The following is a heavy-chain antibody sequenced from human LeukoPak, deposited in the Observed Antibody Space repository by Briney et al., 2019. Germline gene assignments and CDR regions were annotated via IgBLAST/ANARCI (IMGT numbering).Heavy chain of an antibody. CDR1: GYTFTTYS. Sequence: RASVKVSCKASGYTFTTYSLARVRQAPGQSLEWMGWISVNNGGTNYAQSFQDRVTLTRDTSTNTAYLELRSLRSDDTAIIYCATATQPRGYFLHWGQGTLVTVSS. J-gene: IGHJ1*01. CDR3: ATATQPRGYFLH. V-gene: IGHV1-18*01. D-gene: IGHD2-2*01. CDR2: ISVNNGGT.